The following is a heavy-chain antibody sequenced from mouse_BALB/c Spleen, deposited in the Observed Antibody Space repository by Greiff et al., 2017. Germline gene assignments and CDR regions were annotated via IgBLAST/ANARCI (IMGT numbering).Heavy chain of an antibody. V-gene: IGHV1S127*01. D-gene: IGHD2-3*01. CDR3: ARTLYDGYSDY. CDR1: GSTFITYW. Sequence: VQLQQSGPELVRPGASVKMSCKASGSTFITYWLLWVKQRPGQGLVWIGMIEPSNSETRLNQKFKDKATLNVEKSSNTAYMQLSSLTSEDSAVYYCARTLYDGYSDYWGQGTTLTVSS. J-gene: IGHJ2*01. CDR2: IEPSNSET.